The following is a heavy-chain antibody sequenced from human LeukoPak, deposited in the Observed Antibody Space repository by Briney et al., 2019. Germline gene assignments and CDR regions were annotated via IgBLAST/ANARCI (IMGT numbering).Heavy chain of an antibody. D-gene: IGHD6-6*01. J-gene: IGHJ4*02. Sequence: PGGSLRLSCAASGFTFSSYWMHWVRQAPGKGLVWVSHSNSIGSSTYYADSAKGRFTISRDNAKNTLYLQMNSLRAEDTAVYYCARGGPYSSSSLDYWGQGTLVTVSS. CDR3: ARGGPYSSSSLDY. CDR1: GFTFSSYW. V-gene: IGHV3-74*01. CDR2: SNSIGSST.